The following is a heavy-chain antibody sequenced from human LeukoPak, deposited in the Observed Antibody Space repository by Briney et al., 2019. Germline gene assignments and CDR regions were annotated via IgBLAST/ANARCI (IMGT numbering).Heavy chain of an antibody. CDR2: IWYDGSNK. J-gene: IGHJ4*02. Sequence: GGSLRLSCAASGFTFSSYGMHWVRQAPGKGLEWVAVIWYDGSNKYYADSVKGRFTISRDNSKNTLYLQMNSLRAEDTAVYYCARESDSRGGDYWGQGTLVTVSS. CDR3: ARESDSRGGDY. V-gene: IGHV3-33*01. CDR1: GFTFSSYG. D-gene: IGHD2-15*01.